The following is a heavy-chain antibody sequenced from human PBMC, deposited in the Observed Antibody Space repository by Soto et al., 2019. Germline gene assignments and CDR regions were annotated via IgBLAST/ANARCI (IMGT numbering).Heavy chain of an antibody. V-gene: IGHV1-18*01. CDR3: ARHNSQWPNWFDP. CDR1: GYTFTSYG. D-gene: IGHD1-1*01. Sequence: ASVKVSCKASGYTFTSYGISWVRQASGQGLERVGWISGYDGNTDYAHKFRGRVTMTTDTSTNTAYMDLRSLRSDDTAVYYCARHNSQWPNWFDPWGQGTPVTVSS. J-gene: IGHJ5*02. CDR2: ISGYDGNT.